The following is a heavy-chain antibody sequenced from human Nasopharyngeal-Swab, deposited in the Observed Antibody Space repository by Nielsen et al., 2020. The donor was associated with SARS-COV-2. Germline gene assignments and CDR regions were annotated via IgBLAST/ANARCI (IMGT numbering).Heavy chain of an antibody. V-gene: IGHV3-30*03. Sequence: GGSLRLSCAASGFTFSSYGMHWVRQAPGKGLEWVAVISYDGSNKCYADSVKGRSTISRDNAKNSLYLQMNSLRAEDTALYYCARGQGPDEYWGQGTLVTVSS. CDR1: GFTFSSYG. CDR3: ARGQGPDEY. CDR2: ISYDGSNK. J-gene: IGHJ4*02.